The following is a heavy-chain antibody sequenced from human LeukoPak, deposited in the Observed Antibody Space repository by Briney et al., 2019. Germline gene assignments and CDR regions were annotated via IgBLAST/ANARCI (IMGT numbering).Heavy chain of an antibody. V-gene: IGHV4-59*01. CDR3: AKGGESHFDY. J-gene: IGHJ4*02. CDR2: IYYSGST. D-gene: IGHD2-21*01. Sequence: SETLSLTCSVSGGSISGYNWNWIRQPPGKGLEWIGYIYYSGSTNYNASLKSRVTISVDTSKNQFSLKLSSVTAADTAVYYCAKGGESHFDYWGQGTLVTVSS. CDR1: GGSISGYN.